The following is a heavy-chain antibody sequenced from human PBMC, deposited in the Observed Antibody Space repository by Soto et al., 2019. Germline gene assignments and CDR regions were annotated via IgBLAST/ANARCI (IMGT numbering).Heavy chain of an antibody. CDR1: GFTFSSYA. Sequence: EVQLLESGGGLVQPGGSLRLSCAASGFTFSSYAMSWVRQAPGKGLEWVSGISGSGGRTYYADSVKGRFTISRDNSKNTVYLQRSSLRDEDTAVYYCAKDVLTLGWFAPWGQGTLVTVTS. J-gene: IGHJ5*02. CDR3: AKDVLTLGWFAP. V-gene: IGHV3-23*01. CDR2: ISGSGGRT. D-gene: IGHD3-9*01.